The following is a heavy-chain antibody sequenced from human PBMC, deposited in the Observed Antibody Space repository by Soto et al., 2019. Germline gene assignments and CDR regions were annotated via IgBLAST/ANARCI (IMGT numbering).Heavy chain of an antibody. CDR3: AKRSGGFSEFDF. CDR2: VDYSGVYT. D-gene: IGHD5-12*01. V-gene: IGHV3-23*01. Sequence: EVQLLASGGGLVQPGGSLRLSCAASGFTFSGFAMNWVRQAPGKGLEWVSSVDYSGVYTFYAASVKGRFTISRDNSKNMVYLELNSLRAEDTAVYYCAKRSGGFSEFDFWGQGALVIVSS. J-gene: IGHJ5*01. CDR1: GFTFSGFA.